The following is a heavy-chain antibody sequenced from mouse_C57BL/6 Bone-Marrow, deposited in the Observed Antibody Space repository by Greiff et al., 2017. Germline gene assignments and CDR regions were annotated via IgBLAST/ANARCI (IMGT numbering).Heavy chain of an antibody. CDR1: GYAFSSYW. CDR2: IYPGDGDT. D-gene: IGHD4-1*01. CDR3: AKKGVNWDWNCGV. Sequence: QVQLQQSGAELVKPGASVKISCKASGYAFSSYWMNWVKQRPGKGLEWIGQIYPGDGDTNYNGKFKGKDTLTADKSSSTAYMQLSSLTSEDSAVYFCAKKGVNWDWNCGVWGTGTTVTVSS. J-gene: IGHJ1*03. V-gene: IGHV1-80*01.